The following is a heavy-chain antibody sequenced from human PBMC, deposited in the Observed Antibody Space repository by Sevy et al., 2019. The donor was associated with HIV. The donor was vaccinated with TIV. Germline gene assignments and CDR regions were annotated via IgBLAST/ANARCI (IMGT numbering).Heavy chain of an antibody. CDR3: ARVVAYCSGGRCFPGYYYGMDV. CDR1: GFTFSNYN. Sequence: GGSLRLSCAASGFTFSNYNMNWVRQAPGKGLEWVSSISSSSRYIYYADSRKGRFTISRDNAKNALYLQMNSLRAEDTAVYYCARVVAYCSGGRCFPGYYYGMDVWGQGTTVTVSS. D-gene: IGHD2-15*01. CDR2: ISSSSRYI. J-gene: IGHJ6*02. V-gene: IGHV3-21*01.